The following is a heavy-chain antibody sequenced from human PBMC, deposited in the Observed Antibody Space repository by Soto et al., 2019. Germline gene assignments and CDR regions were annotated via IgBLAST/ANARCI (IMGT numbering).Heavy chain of an antibody. CDR3: TRDSRITMIVVVPDV. J-gene: IGHJ6*02. Sequence: RLSCTACGFTFGDYAMGWFRQAPGKGLEWVGFIRSKAYGGTTEYAASVKGRFTISRDDSKSIAYLQMNSLKTEDTAVYYCTRDSRITMIVVVPDVWGQGTTVTVSS. CDR2: IRSKAYGGTT. D-gene: IGHD3-22*01. CDR1: GFTFGDYA. V-gene: IGHV3-49*03.